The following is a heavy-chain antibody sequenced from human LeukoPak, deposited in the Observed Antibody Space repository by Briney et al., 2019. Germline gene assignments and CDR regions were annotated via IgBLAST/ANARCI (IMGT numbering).Heavy chain of an antibody. CDR3: ARNVFDP. CDR1: GYTFTSYD. V-gene: IGHV1-2*02. J-gene: IGHJ5*02. CDR2: MNPNSGGT. Sequence: ASVKVSCKASGYTFTSYDINWVRQATGQGLEWMGWMNPNSGGTNYAQKFQGRVTMTRDTSISTAYMELSRLRSDDTAVYYCARNVFDPWGQGTLVTVSS.